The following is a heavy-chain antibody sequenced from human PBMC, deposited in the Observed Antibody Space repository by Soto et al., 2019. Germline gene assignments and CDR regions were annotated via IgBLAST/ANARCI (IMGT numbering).Heavy chain of an antibody. CDR3: VEYSARVCSGVLAY. CDR1: IYSFSSHF. J-gene: IGHJ4*02. D-gene: IGHD3-10*02. Sequence: EASVKVSCKASIYSFSSHFIHWLGQAPGEGLEGMGMINPGRNSASNSKEYQARLTRTSDMPSRTAYKQLSNLRSDDTAVDYAVEYSARVCSGVLAYWGQGTLVTVSS. V-gene: IGHV1-46*01. CDR2: INPGRNSA.